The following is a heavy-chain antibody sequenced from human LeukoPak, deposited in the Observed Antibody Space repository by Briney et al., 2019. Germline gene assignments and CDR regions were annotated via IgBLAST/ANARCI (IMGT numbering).Heavy chain of an antibody. D-gene: IGHD3-3*01. V-gene: IGHV4-59*08. CDR2: VYYSVST. CDR1: GGSISSYY. Sequence: SETLSLTCSVSGGSISSYYWTWIRQAPGKGLEWIGYVYYSVSTNYNPSLKSRVSISQDTSKNQVSRKLSSVTAADTAVYYCARQESGPYHYMDVWGKGTTVTVSS. CDR3: ARQESGPYHYMDV. J-gene: IGHJ6*03.